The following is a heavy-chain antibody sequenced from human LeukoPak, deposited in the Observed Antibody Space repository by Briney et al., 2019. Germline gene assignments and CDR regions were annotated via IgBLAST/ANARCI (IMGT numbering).Heavy chain of an antibody. D-gene: IGHD2-2*01. CDR1: GFTFSGSA. CDR3: TVVLIGDYYYMDV. Sequence: GGSLRLSCAASGFTFSGSAMHWVRQASGKGLEWVGRIRSKANSYATAYAASVKGTFTISRDDSKNTAYLQMNSLKTEDTDVYYCTVVLIGDYYYMDVWGKGTTVTVSS. J-gene: IGHJ6*03. CDR2: IRSKANSYAT. V-gene: IGHV3-73*01.